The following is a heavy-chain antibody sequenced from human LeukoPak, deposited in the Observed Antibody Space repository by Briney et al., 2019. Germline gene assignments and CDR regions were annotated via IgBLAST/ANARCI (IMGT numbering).Heavy chain of an antibody. J-gene: IGHJ5*02. V-gene: IGHV1-2*02. CDR1: GITVTDYF. CDR3: AGHSSSSDGWFDP. D-gene: IGHD6-6*01. CDR2: INPHNGGT. Sequence: ASVKVSCKASGITVTDYFIHWVRHAPGQGLEWKGWINPHNGGTNYAQKFQGRVTMTRGTSINTVYMDLTRLTSDDTAIYYCAGHSSSSDGWFDPWGQGTLVTVSS.